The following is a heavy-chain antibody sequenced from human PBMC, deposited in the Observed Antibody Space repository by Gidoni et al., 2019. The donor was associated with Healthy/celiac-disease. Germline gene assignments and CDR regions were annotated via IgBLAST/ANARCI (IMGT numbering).Heavy chain of an antibody. CDR3: ARDRYCSGGSCYSSPSMDV. V-gene: IGHV1-69*01. Sequence: QVQLVQSGAEVKKPGSSVKVSCKASGGPFSRYSIRWVRQAPGQGLEWMGGIIPIFGTANYAQKFQGRVTITADESTSTAYMELSSLRSEDTAVYYCARDRYCSGGSCYSSPSMDVWGQGTTVTVSS. J-gene: IGHJ6*02. CDR2: IIPIFGTA. CDR1: GGPFSRYS. D-gene: IGHD2-15*01.